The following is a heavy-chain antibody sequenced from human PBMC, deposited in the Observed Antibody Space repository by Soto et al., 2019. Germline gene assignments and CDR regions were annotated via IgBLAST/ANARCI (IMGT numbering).Heavy chain of an antibody. CDR3: AHKIVGSNHRFPY. Sequence: QITLKESGPSLVKPPQTLTLTCALSGFSVNTRGVGVAWIRQSPGKALECLALIYWDDEKRYSPLLKNRLTVTKETSENKVVLRLTNVQPAVTGTYSFAHKIVGSNHRFPYWGQG. CDR1: GFSVNTRGVG. D-gene: IGHD1-26*01. V-gene: IGHV2-5*02. J-gene: IGHJ4*02. CDR2: IYWDDEK.